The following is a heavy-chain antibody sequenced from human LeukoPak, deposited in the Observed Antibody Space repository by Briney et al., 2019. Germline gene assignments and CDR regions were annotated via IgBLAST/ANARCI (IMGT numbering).Heavy chain of an antibody. CDR3: AREDAGPSDY. V-gene: IGHV4-34*01. Sequence: PSETLSLTCAVYRGSLSGYYWSWIRQPPGKGLEWIGEINHSGSTNYNPSLKSRVTISVDTSKNQFSLKLSSVTATHTAVYYCAREDAGPSDYWGQGTLVSVSS. CDR1: RGSLSGYY. D-gene: IGHD2-15*01. CDR2: INHSGST. J-gene: IGHJ4*02.